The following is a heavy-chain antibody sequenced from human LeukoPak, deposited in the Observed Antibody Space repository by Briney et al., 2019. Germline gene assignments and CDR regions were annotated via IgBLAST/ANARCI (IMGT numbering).Heavy chain of an antibody. D-gene: IGHD6-13*01. CDR1: GTSISLSNW. J-gene: IGHJ3*01. CDR3: ARDRVPAYSSSMGL. Sequence: SETLSLTCAVSGTSISLSNWWTWVRQPPGKGREWIGEIYHSGTTNYNPSLKSRVTISLDKSRNQFSLNLNSVSAADTAVYCARDRVPAYSSSMGLWGQGTMVTVSS. CDR2: IYHSGTT. V-gene: IGHV4-4*02.